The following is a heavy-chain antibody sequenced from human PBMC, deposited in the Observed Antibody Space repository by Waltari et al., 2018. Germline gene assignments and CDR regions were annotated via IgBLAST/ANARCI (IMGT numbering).Heavy chain of an antibody. J-gene: IGHJ4*02. CDR2: INTATGHP. CDR3: ARDHTIYGDYSSDL. V-gene: IGHV7-4-1*02. Sequence: QVQLVQSGSEVKKPGASVKVSCKASGYAFNTYAINWVRQAPGQGLQWMGWINTATGHPTYAPGFTGRFVFSLDTSVTTTFLQISDLRAEDTAVYFCARDHTIYGDYSSDLWGQGALVTVSS. CDR1: GYAFNTYA. D-gene: IGHD4-17*01.